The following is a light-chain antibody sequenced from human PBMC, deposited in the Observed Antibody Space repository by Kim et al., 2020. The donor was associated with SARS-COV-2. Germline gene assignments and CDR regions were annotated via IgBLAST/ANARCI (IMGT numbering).Light chain of an antibody. CDR2: AAS. J-gene: IGKJ1*01. CDR3: QQSHSTPRT. V-gene: IGKV1-39*01. Sequence: DIQMTQSPSSLSASVGDRVTITCRTSQSISSYLNWYQQKPGKAPKFLIYAASNLQSGVPSRFSGSGSGTDFTLTITCLQPEDFATYYCQQSHSTPRTFGQGTKVDIK. CDR1: QSISSY.